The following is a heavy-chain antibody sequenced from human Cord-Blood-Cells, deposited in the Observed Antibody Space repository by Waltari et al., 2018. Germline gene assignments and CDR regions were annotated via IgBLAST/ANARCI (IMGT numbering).Heavy chain of an antibody. V-gene: IGHV4-31*03. Sequence: QVQLQESGPGLVKPSQTLSLTCTVSGGSISSGGYYWSWIRQHPGKGLEWIGYIYYSGRTYYTPSLKSRVTISVDTSKNQFSLKLSSVTAADTAVYYCARAESGIAARDAFDIWGQGTMVTVSS. J-gene: IGHJ3*02. CDR3: ARAESGIAARDAFDI. CDR1: GGSISSGGYY. CDR2: IYYSGRT. D-gene: IGHD6-6*01.